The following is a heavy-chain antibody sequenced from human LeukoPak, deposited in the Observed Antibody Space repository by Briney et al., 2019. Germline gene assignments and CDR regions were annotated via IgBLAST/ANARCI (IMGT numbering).Heavy chain of an antibody. V-gene: IGHV3-49*03. Sequence: PGGSLRLSCKGSGVTFGVYAVTWFRQAPGTRLEWVAFVRTKTHGGAPETSASVKGRFNVSRDDSEGIAYLQMTSLTTEDTAMYYCARINFRDYRGYTWFEPWGQGTLVTVSS. D-gene: IGHD3-10*01. CDR2: VRTKTHGGAP. J-gene: IGHJ5*02. CDR1: GVTFGVYA. CDR3: ARINFRDYRGYTWFEP.